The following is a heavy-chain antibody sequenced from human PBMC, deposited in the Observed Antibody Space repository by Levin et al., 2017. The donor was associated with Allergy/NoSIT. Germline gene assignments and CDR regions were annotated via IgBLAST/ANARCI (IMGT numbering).Heavy chain of an antibody. CDR1: GFTFSSYS. V-gene: IGHV3-48*01. Sequence: GESLKISCAASGFTFSSYSMNWVRQAPGKGLEWVSYISSSSSTIYYADSVKGRFTISRDNAKNSLYLQMNSLRAEDTAVYYCARKTVTYDYWGQGTLVTVSS. CDR3: ARKTVTYDY. D-gene: IGHD4-17*01. J-gene: IGHJ4*02. CDR2: ISSSSSTI.